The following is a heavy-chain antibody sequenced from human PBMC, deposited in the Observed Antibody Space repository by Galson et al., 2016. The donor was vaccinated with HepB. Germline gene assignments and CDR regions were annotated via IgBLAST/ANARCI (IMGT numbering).Heavy chain of an antibody. J-gene: IGHJ4*02. Sequence: ETLSLTCAVYGGSLSGYYGSWIRQPPGKGLEWIGEISHSGRTNYSPSLKSRVIISVDTSKNQFSLKLSSLTAADTAVYYCARVQVPRIHCSGVNCNPEYHFDYWGQGTLVTVSS. CDR3: ARVQVPRIHCSGVNCNPEYHFDY. CDR2: ISHSGRT. CDR1: GGSLSGYY. V-gene: IGHV4-34*01. D-gene: IGHD2-15*01.